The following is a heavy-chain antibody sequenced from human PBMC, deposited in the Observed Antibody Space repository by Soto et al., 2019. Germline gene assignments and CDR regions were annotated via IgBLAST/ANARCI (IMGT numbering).Heavy chain of an antibody. J-gene: IGHJ4*02. V-gene: IGHV1-3*01. CDR2: INAGNGNT. CDR3: ARDQPSSSGDY. CDR1: GYTFTSYA. Sequence: ASVKVSCKASGYTFTSYAMHWVRQAPGQRLGWMGWINAGNGNTKYAQKFQGRVTITRDTSACTAYMELSSLRSEDTAVYYCARDQPSSSGDYWGQGTLVTVSS. D-gene: IGHD6-6*01.